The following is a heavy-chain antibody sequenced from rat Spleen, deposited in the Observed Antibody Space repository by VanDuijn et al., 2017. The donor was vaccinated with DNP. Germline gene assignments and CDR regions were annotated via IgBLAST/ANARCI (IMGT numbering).Heavy chain of an antibody. CDR1: GFTFNNYW. J-gene: IGHJ2*01. Sequence: EVQLVESGGDLVQPGRSLKLSCVASGFTFNNYWMTWIRQVPGKGLEWVASITSSGGSTYYPDSVKGRFTISRDNAKNTLYLQMNSLRSEDTATYYCARRRIAAPFDDWGQGVMVTVSS. D-gene: IGHD1-2*01. CDR2: ITSSGGST. CDR3: ARRRIAAPFDD. V-gene: IGHV5-31*01.